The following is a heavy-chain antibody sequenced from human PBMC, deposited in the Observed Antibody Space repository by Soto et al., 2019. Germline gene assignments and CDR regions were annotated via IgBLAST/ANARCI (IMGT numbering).Heavy chain of an antibody. CDR2: ISWDGGST. V-gene: IGHV3-43*01. CDR3: AKPSVWDPYGMDV. J-gene: IGHJ6*02. CDR1: GFTFDDYT. D-gene: IGHD1-26*01. Sequence: PGGSLRLSCAASGFTFDDYTMHWVRHAPGKGLEWVSLISWDGGSTYYADSVKGRFTISRDNSKNSLYLQMNSLRTEDTALYYCAKPSVWDPYGMDVWGQGTTGTVSS.